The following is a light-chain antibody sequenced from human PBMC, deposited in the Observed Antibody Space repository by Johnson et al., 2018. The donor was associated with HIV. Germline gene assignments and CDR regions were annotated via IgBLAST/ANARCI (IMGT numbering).Light chain of an antibody. CDR3: GTWDSSLSAVSYV. CDR2: DNN. J-gene: IGLJ1*01. V-gene: IGLV1-51*01. Sequence: QSVLTQPPSVSAAPGQKVTISCSGSSSNIGNNYVSWYQQLPGTVPKLLIYDNNKRPSGIPDLFSGSKSGTSATLGITGLQTGDEADYYCGTWDSSLSAVSYVFGTGTKVTVL. CDR1: SSNIGNNY.